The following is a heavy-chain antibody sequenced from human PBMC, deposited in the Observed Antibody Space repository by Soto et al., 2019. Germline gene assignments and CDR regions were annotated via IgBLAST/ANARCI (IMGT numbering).Heavy chain of an antibody. J-gene: IGHJ5*02. Sequence: QVQLVQSGAEVKKPEASVKVSCKASGYTFTGYYMHRVREAPGQGLEWMGWINPNSGGTNYAQKFQGRVTMTRDTSISTAYMELSRLRSDDTAVYYCARESYWLQHNWFDPWGQGTLVTVSS. D-gene: IGHD2-8*02. CDR3: ARESYWLQHNWFDP. CDR2: INPNSGGT. CDR1: GYTFTGYY. V-gene: IGHV1-2*02.